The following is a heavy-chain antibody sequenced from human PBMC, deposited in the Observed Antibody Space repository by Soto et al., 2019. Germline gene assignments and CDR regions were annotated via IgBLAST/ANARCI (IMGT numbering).Heavy chain of an antibody. Sequence: EVQLLESGGGLVQPGGSLRLSCAASGFTFSNYAMSWVRQAPGKGLEWVSSISSSSTYIYYADSVKGRFTISRDNAKNSLYVQMNSLRAEDTAVYYCARAVAAASDYWGQGTLVTVSS. V-gene: IGHV3-21*01. J-gene: IGHJ4*02. CDR1: GFTFSNYA. CDR2: ISSSSTYI. D-gene: IGHD6-13*01. CDR3: ARAVAAASDY.